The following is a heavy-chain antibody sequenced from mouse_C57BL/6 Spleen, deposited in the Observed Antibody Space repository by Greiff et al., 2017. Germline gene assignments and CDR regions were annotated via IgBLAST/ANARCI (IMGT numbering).Heavy chain of an antibody. D-gene: IGHD1-1*01. CDR3: ARGGYGRSYRAMDY. V-gene: IGHV1-42*01. Sequence: VQLQQSGPELVKPGASVKISCKASGYSFTGYYMNWVKQSPEKSLEWIGEINPSTGGTTYNQKFKAKATLTVDKASSTAYMQLKSLTSEDSAVYDCARGGYGRSYRAMDYWGQGTSVTVSS. J-gene: IGHJ4*01. CDR1: GYSFTGYY. CDR2: INPSTGGT.